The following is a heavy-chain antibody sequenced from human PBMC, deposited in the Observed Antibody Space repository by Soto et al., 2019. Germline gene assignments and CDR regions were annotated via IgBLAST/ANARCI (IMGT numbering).Heavy chain of an antibody. CDR1: GGSISSSSYY. CDR2: IYYSGST. Sequence: LSLTCTVSGGSISSSSYYWGWIHQPPGKGLEWIGSIYYSGSTYYNPSLKSRVTISVDTSKNQFSLKLSSVTAADTAVYYCVIGVNWFDPWGQGTLVTVS. CDR3: VIGVNWFDP. V-gene: IGHV4-39*01. J-gene: IGHJ5*02.